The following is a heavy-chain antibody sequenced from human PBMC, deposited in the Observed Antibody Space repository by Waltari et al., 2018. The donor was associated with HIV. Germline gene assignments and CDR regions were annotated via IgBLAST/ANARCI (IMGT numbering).Heavy chain of an antibody. V-gene: IGHV4-34*01. CDR1: GGSLIDYY. Sequence: QVQLQQWGAGLLKPSETLSTTCAVHGGSLIDYYWTWIRQPPGKGLEWIGEINHSGSTNYKPPLKSRVTISVDTAKNQFSLKLSSVTAADTAVYYCARRGFRFCSSTTCLDYWGQGTLVTVSS. D-gene: IGHD2-2*01. CDR2: INHSGST. CDR3: ARRGFRFCSSTTCLDY. J-gene: IGHJ4*02.